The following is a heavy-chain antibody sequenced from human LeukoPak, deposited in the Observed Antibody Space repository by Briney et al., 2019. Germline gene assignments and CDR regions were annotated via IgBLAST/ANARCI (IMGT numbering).Heavy chain of an antibody. D-gene: IGHD6-19*01. Sequence: SETLSLTCTVSGGSISSGDYYWSWIRQPPGKGLEWIGYIYYSGSTYYNPSLKSRVTISVDTSKNQFSLRLSSVTAADTAIYYCARAVSGRFDYWGQGTLVTVSS. CDR3: ARAVSGRFDY. V-gene: IGHV4-30-4*01. CDR1: GGSISSGDYY. CDR2: IYYSGST. J-gene: IGHJ4*02.